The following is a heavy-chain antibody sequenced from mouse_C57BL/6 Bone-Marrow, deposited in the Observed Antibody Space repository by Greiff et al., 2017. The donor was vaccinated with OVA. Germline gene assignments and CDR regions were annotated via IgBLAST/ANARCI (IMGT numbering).Heavy chain of an antibody. CDR3: ARNLLPGYYAMDY. CDR2: IHPNSGST. Sequence: QVHVKQPGAELVKPGASVKLSCKASGYTFTSYWMHWVKQRPGQGLEWIGMIHPNSGSTNYNEKFKSKATLTVDKSSSTAYMQLSSLTSEDSAVYYCARNLLPGYYAMDYWGQGTSVTVSS. CDR1: GYTFTSYW. V-gene: IGHV1-64*01. D-gene: IGHD1-1*01. J-gene: IGHJ4*01.